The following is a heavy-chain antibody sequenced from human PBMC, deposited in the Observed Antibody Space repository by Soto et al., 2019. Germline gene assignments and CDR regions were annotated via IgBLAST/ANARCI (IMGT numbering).Heavy chain of an antibody. CDR3: ARDHSSGWLIYFDY. CDR2: IIGIFGKT. J-gene: IGHJ4*02. D-gene: IGHD6-19*01. CDR1: GGTYSSYT. V-gene: IGHV1-69*13. Sequence: SVKVSCKASGGTYSSYTFSWVRQAPGQGLQWMGGIIGIFGKTDYAQKFQGRLTIAGDASTSTVYMELSSLRSEDTAVYYCARDHSSGWLIYFDYWGQGTLVTVSS.